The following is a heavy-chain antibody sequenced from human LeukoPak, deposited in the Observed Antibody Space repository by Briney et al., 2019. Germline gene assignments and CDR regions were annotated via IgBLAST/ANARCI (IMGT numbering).Heavy chain of an antibody. J-gene: IGHJ4*02. CDR1: GYTFINYA. CDR2: IHAGTGNT. Sequence: ASVKVSCKASGYTFINYAIHWVRQAPGQRLEWMGWIHAGTGNTKYSQKFQGRVTITRDTSANTVYMELSRLRPEDTAVYYCARDCSSTSCLLYWGQGTLVTVSS. V-gene: IGHV1-3*01. D-gene: IGHD2-2*01. CDR3: ARDCSSTSCLLY.